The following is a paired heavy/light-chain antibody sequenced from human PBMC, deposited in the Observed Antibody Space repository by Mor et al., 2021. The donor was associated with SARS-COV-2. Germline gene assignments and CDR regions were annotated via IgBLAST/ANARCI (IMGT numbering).Heavy chain of an antibody. CDR1: GGTFSSYA. CDR2: IIPIFGTA. V-gene: IGHV1-69*06. J-gene: IGHJ6*03. CDR3: ARAGAITMVRGVNWYYYMDV. Sequence: QVQLVQSGAEVKKPGSSVKVSCKASGGTFSSYAISWVRQAPGQGLEWMGGIIPIFGTANYAQKFQGRVTITADKSTSTAYMELSSLRSEDTAVYYCARAGAITMVRGVNWYYYMDVWGKGTTVTVSS. D-gene: IGHD3-10*01.
Light chain of an antibody. CDR2: DAS. V-gene: IGKV3-11*01. CDR1: QSVSSY. Sequence: EIVLTQSPATLSLSPGERATLSCRASQSVSSYLAWYQQKPGQAPRLLIYDASNRATGIPARFSGSGSGTDFTLTISSLEPEDFAVYYCQQRSNGLTFGGGTKVEIK. CDR3: QQRSNGLT. J-gene: IGKJ4*01.